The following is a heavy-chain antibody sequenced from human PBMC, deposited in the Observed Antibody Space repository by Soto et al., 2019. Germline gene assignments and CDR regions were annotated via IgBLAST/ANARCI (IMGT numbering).Heavy chain of an antibody. CDR1: GYTFTDYF. V-gene: IGHV1-2*02. CDR2: INPKSRGT. J-gene: IGHJ5*02. Sequence: ASVKVSCKTSGYTFTDYFIHWVRQAPGQGFEWMGWINPKSRGTNYAQKFQGRVTMTRDTSNSTAHMELRGLTSDDTAVYYCARVTLKAGNWFDPWGQGTLVTVSS. CDR3: ARVTLKAGNWFDP.